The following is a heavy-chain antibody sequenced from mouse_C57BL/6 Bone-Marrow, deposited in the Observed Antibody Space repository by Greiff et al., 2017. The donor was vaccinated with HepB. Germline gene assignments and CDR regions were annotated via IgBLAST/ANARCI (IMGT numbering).Heavy chain of an antibody. CDR2: ISGGGGNT. CDR3: ARLSSYEGFAY. Sequence: DVKLVESGGGLVKPGGSLKLSCAASGFTFSSYTMSWVRQTPEKGLEWVATISGGGGNTYYPDSVKGRFTISRDNAKNTLYLQMSSLRSEDTALYYCARLSSYEGFAYWGQGTLVTVSA. V-gene: IGHV5-9*01. CDR1: GFTFSSYT. D-gene: IGHD1-1*01. J-gene: IGHJ3*01.